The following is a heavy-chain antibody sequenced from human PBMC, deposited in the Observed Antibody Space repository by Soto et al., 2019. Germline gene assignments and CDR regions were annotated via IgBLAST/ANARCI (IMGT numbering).Heavy chain of an antibody. CDR2: IWYDGSNK. J-gene: IGHJ5*02. V-gene: IGHV3-33*01. Sequence: QVQLVESGGGVVQPGRSLRLSCAASGFTFSSYGMHWVRQAPGKGLEWVAVIWYDGSNKYYADSVKGRFTISRDNSKNTLYLQMNSLRAEDTAVYYCARDKASGPSQNWFDPWGQGTLVTVSS. CDR3: ARDKASGPSQNWFDP. CDR1: GFTFSSYG. D-gene: IGHD2-21*01.